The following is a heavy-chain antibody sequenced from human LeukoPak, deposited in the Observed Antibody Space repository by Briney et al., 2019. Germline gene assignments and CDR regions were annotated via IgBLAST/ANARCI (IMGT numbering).Heavy chain of an antibody. J-gene: IGHJ4*02. V-gene: IGHV4-34*01. Sequence: SETLSLTCAVYGGSFSGYYWSWIRQPPGKGLEWIGEINHSGSTNYNPSLKSRVTISVDTSKNQFSLKLSSVTAADTAVYYCARYRGSKWIQLGSPFDYWGQGTLVTVSS. CDR3: ARYRGSKWIQLGSPFDY. CDR2: INHSGST. D-gene: IGHD5-18*01. CDR1: GGSFSGYY.